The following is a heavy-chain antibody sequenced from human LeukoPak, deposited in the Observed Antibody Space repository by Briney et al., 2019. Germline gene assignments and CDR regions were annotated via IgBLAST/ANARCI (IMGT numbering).Heavy chain of an antibody. CDR1: GFSFSSHV. CDR3: AKEDSEGGPNWFDP. J-gene: IGHJ5*02. V-gene: IGHV3-74*01. Sequence: GGSLRLSCAASGFSFSSHVMHWVRQAPGKGLMWVSRITGDGSVTNYADSVRGRFTIARDNAKNTLYLQMNSLTAEDTAVYYCAKEDSEGGPNWFDPWGQGTLVTVSS. CDR2: ITGDGSVT. D-gene: IGHD1-14*01.